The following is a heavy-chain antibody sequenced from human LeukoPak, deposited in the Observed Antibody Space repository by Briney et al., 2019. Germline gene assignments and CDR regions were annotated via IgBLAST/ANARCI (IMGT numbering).Heavy chain of an antibody. CDR3: AREDSSGFDY. Sequence: GGSLRLSCAASGFTFSSYAMHWVRQAPGKGLEYVSAISSNGGSTYYANSVKGRFTISRDNSKNTLYLQMGSLRAEDMAVYYCAREDSSGFDYWGQGTLVTVSS. J-gene: IGHJ4*02. CDR2: ISSNGGST. CDR1: GFTFSSYA. D-gene: IGHD6-19*01. V-gene: IGHV3-64*01.